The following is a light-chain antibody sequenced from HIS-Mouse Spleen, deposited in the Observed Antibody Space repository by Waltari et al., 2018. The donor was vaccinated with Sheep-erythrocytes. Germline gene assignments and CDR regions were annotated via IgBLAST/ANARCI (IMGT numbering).Light chain of an antibody. J-gene: IGLJ3*02. CDR2: EGS. CDR1: SSDVGSYNL. CDR3: CSYAGSSTPWV. V-gene: IGLV2-23*01. Sequence: QSALPQTASVSGSPGQSITISCTGTSSDVGSYNLVSWYQQHPGKAPKLMIYEGSKRPSGVSNRFSGSKSGNTASLTISGLQAEDEADYYCCSYAGSSTPWVFGGGTKLTVL.